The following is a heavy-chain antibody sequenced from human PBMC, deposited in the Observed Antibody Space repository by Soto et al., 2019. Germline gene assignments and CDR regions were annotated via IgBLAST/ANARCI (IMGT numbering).Heavy chain of an antibody. D-gene: IGHD4-17*01. CDR1: GFPFSSYA. V-gene: IGHV3-64*01. CDR2: ISSNGGST. CDR3: AIRYGDYSY. Sequence: EVQLVESGGGLVQPGGSLRLSCAASGFPFSSYAMHWVRQAPGKGLEYVSAISSNGGSTYYANSVKGRFTISRDNSKNTLYLQMGSLRAEDMAVYYCAIRYGDYSYWGQGTLVTVSS. J-gene: IGHJ4*02.